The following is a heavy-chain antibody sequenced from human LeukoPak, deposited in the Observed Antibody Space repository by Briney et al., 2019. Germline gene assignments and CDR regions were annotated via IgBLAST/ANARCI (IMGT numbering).Heavy chain of an antibody. D-gene: IGHD2-2*01. CDR3: ARGGYCSSTSCSNPWFDP. CDR1: GGTFSSYA. CDR2: ISAYNGNT. Sequence: ASVKVSCKASGGTFSSYAISWVRQAPGQGLEWMGWISAYNGNTNYAQKLQGRVTMTTDTSTSTAYMELRSLRSDDTAVYYCARGGYCSSTSCSNPWFDPWGQGTLVTVSS. V-gene: IGHV1-18*01. J-gene: IGHJ5*02.